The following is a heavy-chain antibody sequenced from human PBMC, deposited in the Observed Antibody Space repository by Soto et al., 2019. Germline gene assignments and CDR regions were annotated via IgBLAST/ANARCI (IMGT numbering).Heavy chain of an antibody. V-gene: IGHV1-69*12. Sequence: QVQLVQSGAEVKKPGSSVKVSCKASGGTFSSYAISWVRQAPGQGLEWMGGIIPIFDTADYAQKFQSRVTITADESTNTAYMELSSLRSEDTAVYYCAGHSSGVPGYYYGMDVWGQGTTVTVSS. CDR3: AGHSSGVPGYYYGMDV. D-gene: IGHD3-22*01. J-gene: IGHJ6*02. CDR1: GGTFSSYA. CDR2: IIPIFDTA.